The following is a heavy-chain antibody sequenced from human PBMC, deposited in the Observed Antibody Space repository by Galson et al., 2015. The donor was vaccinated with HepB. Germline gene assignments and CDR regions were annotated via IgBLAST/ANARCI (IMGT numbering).Heavy chain of an antibody. CDR2: INTFDGNT. J-gene: IGHJ4*02. D-gene: IGHD1-26*01. V-gene: IGHV1-18*04. Sequence: SVKASCKASGYSFTVYRITWVRQAPGQGLEWMGWINTFDGNTDYAHQVQGRVTMTTDTSTSTAYMELRDLTSDDTAVYYCARDHSGSYPFDYWGQGTLVAVSS. CDR1: GYSFTVYR. CDR3: ARDHSGSYPFDY.